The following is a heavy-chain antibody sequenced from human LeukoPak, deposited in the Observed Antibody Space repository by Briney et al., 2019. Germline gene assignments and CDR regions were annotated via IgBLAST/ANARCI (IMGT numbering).Heavy chain of an antibody. J-gene: IGHJ6*02. D-gene: IGHD5-12*01. Sequence: SETLSLTCAVSGGSISSAGYSWSWIRQPPGKGLEWIGYISHSGSTYYNPSLKSRVTISVDTSKNQFSLKLSSVTAADTAVYYCARHRRMDRVARRDYYYGMDVWGQGTTVTVSS. CDR2: ISHSGST. CDR3: ARHRRMDRVARRDYYYGMDV. V-gene: IGHV4-30-2*01. CDR1: GGSISSAGYS.